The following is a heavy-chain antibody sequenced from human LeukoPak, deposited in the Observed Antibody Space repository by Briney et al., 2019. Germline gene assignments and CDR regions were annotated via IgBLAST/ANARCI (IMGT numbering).Heavy chain of an antibody. Sequence: GGSLRLSCAASGFTFSSYDMHWVRQATGKGLEWVSAIGTAGDTYYPGSVKGRFTISRENAKNSLYLQMNSLRTGDTAVYYCASSKARYYGSGSYYNAHFDYWGQGTLVTVSS. CDR2: IGTAGDT. CDR3: ASSKARYYGSGSYYNAHFDY. J-gene: IGHJ4*02. D-gene: IGHD3-10*01. V-gene: IGHV3-13*01. CDR1: GFTFSSYD.